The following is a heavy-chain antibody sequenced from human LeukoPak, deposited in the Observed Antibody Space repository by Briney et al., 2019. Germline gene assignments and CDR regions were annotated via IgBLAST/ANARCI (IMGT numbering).Heavy chain of an antibody. CDR1: GFTFSSYA. CDR3: AKDSGTVVISGPPDAFDI. CDR2: ISGSGGST. J-gene: IGHJ3*02. Sequence: GGSLRLSCAASGFTFSSYAMSWVRQAPGKGLEWVSAISGSGGSTYYADSVKGQFTISRDNSKNTLYLQMNSLRAEDTAVYYCAKDSGTVVISGPPDAFDIWGQGTMVTVPS. D-gene: IGHD4-23*01. V-gene: IGHV3-23*01.